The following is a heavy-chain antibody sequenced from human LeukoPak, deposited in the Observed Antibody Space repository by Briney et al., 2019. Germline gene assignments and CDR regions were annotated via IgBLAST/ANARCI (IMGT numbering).Heavy chain of an antibody. J-gene: IGHJ4*02. Sequence: ASVKVSCKASGYTFTTFDINWVRQATGQGLEWMGWMNPYINDTGYAQKFQGRVTITWDTSITTAYMELRSLRSDDTAVYYCARGGEFYVHWGQGTLVTVSS. CDR3: ARGGEFYVH. D-gene: IGHD3-10*01. CDR1: GYTFTTFD. CDR2: MNPYINDT. V-gene: IGHV1-8*01.